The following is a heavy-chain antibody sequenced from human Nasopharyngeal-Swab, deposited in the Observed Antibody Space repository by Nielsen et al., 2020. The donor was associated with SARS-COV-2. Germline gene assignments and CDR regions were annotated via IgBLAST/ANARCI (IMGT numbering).Heavy chain of an antibody. V-gene: IGHV3-74*01. Sequence: GESLKISCVASGFTFSSYSMYWVRQAPGQGPVCVSQINVDGSSINCADSVKGRFTTSRDNAKNTLYLQMNSLRAEDTAVYYCTRNHLGLGIWGQGTVVTVSS. CDR3: TRNHLGLGI. CDR2: INVDGSSI. D-gene: IGHD3-16*01. CDR1: GFTFSSYS. J-gene: IGHJ3*02.